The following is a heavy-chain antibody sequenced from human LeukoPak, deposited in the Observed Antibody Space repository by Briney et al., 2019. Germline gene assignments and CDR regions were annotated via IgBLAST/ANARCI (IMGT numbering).Heavy chain of an antibody. J-gene: IGHJ5*02. V-gene: IGHV3-23*01. CDR1: GFTFSNYA. Sequence: GGSLRLSCAASGFTFSNYAMSWVRQAPGKGLEWVSSISSSGDTTYYADSVKGRFTTSRDNSKNTLSLQMNSLGAEDTALYYCAKDLGESWFDPWGQGTLVTVSS. CDR3: AKDLGESWFDP. CDR2: ISSSGDTT.